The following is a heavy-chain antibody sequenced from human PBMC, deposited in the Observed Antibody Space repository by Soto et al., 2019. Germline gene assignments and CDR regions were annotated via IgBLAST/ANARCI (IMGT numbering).Heavy chain of an antibody. CDR3: ARGRSNTYDILTGPTTIDY. CDR1: GGSFSGYY. V-gene: IGHV4-34*01. CDR2: INHSGST. D-gene: IGHD3-9*01. Sequence: PSEXLSLTCAVYGGSFSGYYWSWIRQPPGKGLEWIGEINHSGSTNYNPSLKSRVTISVDTSKNQFSLKLSSVTAADTAVYYCARGRSNTYDILTGPTTIDYWGQGTLVTVSS. J-gene: IGHJ4*02.